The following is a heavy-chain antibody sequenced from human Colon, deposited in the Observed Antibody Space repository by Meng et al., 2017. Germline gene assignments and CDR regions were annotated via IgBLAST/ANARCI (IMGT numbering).Heavy chain of an antibody. J-gene: IGHJ2*01. CDR2: IYKNESV. V-gene: IGHV4-59*08. CDR3: ARFQTTWVREGRYHYFDL. CDR1: GRSIRSSD. Sequence: QVQLQDSGPGLVKPSETLSLTCTGSGRSIRSSDWSWIRQPPGKEVEWIGYIYKNESVNYNPSLKSRVTISIDTSKNQFSLNLSSVTAADTAVYYCARFQTTWVREGRYHYFDLWGRGTLVTVSS. D-gene: IGHD4-17*01.